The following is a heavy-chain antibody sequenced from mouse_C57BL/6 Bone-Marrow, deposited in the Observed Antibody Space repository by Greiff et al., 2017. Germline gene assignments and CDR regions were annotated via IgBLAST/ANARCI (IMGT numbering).Heavy chain of an antibody. CDR2: IDPETGGT. J-gene: IGHJ3*01. CDR1: GYTFTDYE. CDR3: TRGVNPSWFAY. Sequence: VKLQQSGAELVRPGASVTLSCKASGYTFTDYEMHWVKQTPVHGLEWIGAIDPETGGTAYNQKFKGKAILTADKSSSTAYMELRSLTSEDSAVYYCTRGVNPSWFAYWGQGTLVTVSA. D-gene: IGHD2-12*01. V-gene: IGHV1-15*01.